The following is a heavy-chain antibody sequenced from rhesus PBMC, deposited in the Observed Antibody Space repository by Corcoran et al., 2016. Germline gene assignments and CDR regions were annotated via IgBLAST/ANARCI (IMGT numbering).Heavy chain of an antibody. CDR2: IYGSSGST. D-gene: IGHD6-25*01. V-gene: IGHV4-76*01. J-gene: IGHJ4*01. Sequence: QVQLQESGPGVGKPSETLTLTCAVSGYSISSGYDWSWLRQPPGKGLEWIGYIYGSSGSTNYNPSLKNRVTISKDTSKNQFSLKLSSVTAADTAVYYCARALYSGSWSYLDYWGQGVLVTVSS. CDR3: ARALYSGSWSYLDY. CDR1: GYSISSGYD.